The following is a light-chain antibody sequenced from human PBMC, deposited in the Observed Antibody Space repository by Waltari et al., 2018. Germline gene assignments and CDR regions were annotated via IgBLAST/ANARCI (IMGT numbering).Light chain of an antibody. J-gene: IGKJ1*01. CDR3: QMYVRLPVT. CDR2: GAS. CDR1: QSVGRS. Sequence: ETVLTQSPGTLSLSPGEGATLSCRASQSVGRSLVWYQQKPGRAPRLLIYGASIRATGIPARFTGSGSGTDFSLTISRLEPEDFAVYYCQMYVRLPVTFGQGTKVEI. V-gene: IGKV3-20*01.